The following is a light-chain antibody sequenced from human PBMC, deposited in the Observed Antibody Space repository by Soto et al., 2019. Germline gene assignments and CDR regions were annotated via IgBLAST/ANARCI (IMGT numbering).Light chain of an antibody. J-gene: IGKJ1*01. CDR2: AAS. V-gene: IGKV1-8*01. CDR3: QQYYSFPWT. Sequence: AIRMTQSPSSLSASTGDRVTITCRASQGISSYLALYHQKPGKAPELLIYAASTLQSGVPSRFSGSGSGTDFTLTISCLQSEDFATYYCQQYYSFPWTFGQGTKVDIK. CDR1: QGISSY.